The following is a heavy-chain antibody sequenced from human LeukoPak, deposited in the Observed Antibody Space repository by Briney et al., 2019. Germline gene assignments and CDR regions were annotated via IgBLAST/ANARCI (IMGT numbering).Heavy chain of an antibody. CDR3: ARDSDVVVVAATRARLYGMDV. CDR1: GFTFSSYG. Sequence: GGSLRLSCAASGFTFSSYGMHWVRQAPGKGLEWVAVIRYDGSNKYYADSVKGRFTISRDNSKNTLYLQMNSLRAEDTAVYYCARDSDVVVVAATRARLYGMDVWGQGTTVTVSS. V-gene: IGHV3-33*01. J-gene: IGHJ6*02. D-gene: IGHD2-15*01. CDR2: IRYDGSNK.